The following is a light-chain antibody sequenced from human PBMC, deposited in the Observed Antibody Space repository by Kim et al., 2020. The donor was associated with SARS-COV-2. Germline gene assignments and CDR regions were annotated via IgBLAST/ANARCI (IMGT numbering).Light chain of an antibody. V-gene: IGKV1-33*01. Sequence: DIQMTQSPSSLSTSVGDRVTITCQASQDISIYLNWYQHKLGRAPKLLIYDASNLETGVPSRFSGSGSGTDFTFTISSLQPEDIATDYCQHNDNLPLTFGGGNKV. CDR1: QDISIY. J-gene: IGKJ4*01. CDR3: QHNDNLPLT. CDR2: DAS.